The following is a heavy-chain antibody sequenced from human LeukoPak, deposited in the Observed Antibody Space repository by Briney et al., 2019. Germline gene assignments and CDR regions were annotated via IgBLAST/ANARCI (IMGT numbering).Heavy chain of an antibody. CDR2: IIPILGIA. J-gene: IGHJ4*02. Sequence: SVKVSCKASGGTFSSYAISWVRQAPGQGLEWMGRIIPILGIANYAQKFQGRVTITADKSTSTAYMELSSLRAADTAVYYCAKDVPKSNDVGGGLLTGGQGTLLTVSS. D-gene: IGHD3-9*01. V-gene: IGHV1-69*04. CDR1: GGTFSSYA. CDR3: AKDVPKSNDVGGGLLT.